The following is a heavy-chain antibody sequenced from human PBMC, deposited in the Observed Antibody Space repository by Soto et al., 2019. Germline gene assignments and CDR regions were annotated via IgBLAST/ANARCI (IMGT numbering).Heavy chain of an antibody. CDR3: ETAPSRNYYDSSGYYYFLGPGY. CDR2: FDPEDGET. D-gene: IGHD3-22*01. CDR1: GYTLTELS. J-gene: IGHJ4*02. Sequence: ASVKVSCKVSGYTLTELSMHWVRQAPGKGLEWMGGFDPEDGETIYAQKFQGRVTMTEDTSTDTAYMELSSLRSEDTAVYYCETAPSRNYYDSSGYYYFLGPGYWGQGTLVTVSS. V-gene: IGHV1-24*01.